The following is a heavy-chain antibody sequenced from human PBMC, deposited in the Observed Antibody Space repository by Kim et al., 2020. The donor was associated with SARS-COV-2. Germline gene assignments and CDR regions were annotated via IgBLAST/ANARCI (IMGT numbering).Heavy chain of an antibody. CDR3: GRSSGWNYYYYGMDV. Sequence: SETLSLTCAVYGGSFSGYYWSWIRQPPGKGLEWIGEINHSGSTNYNPSLKSRVTISVDTSKNQFSLKLSSVTAADTAVYYCGRSSGWNYYYYGMDVWGQGTTVTVSS. V-gene: IGHV4-34*01. CDR2: INHSGST. J-gene: IGHJ6*02. D-gene: IGHD6-19*01. CDR1: GGSFSGYY.